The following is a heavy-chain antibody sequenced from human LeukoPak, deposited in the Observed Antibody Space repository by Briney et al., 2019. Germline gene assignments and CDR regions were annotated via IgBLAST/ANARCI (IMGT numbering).Heavy chain of an antibody. D-gene: IGHD6-19*01. J-gene: IGHJ2*01. CDR2: TYHSGST. Sequence: SETLSLTCAVSGGSISSSNWWSGVRPPPGKGLGWIGETYHSGSTNYKPSLKSRVTISVDKSKNQFSLKLSSVTAADTAVYYCARSIAVASTSWYFVLWGRGTLVTVSS. CDR1: GGSISSSNW. CDR3: ARSIAVASTSWYFVL. V-gene: IGHV4-4*02.